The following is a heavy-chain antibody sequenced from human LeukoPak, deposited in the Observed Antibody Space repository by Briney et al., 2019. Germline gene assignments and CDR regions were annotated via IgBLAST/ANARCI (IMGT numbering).Heavy chain of an antibody. CDR1: GYTFTSYY. CDR3: ASSTGYCSSTSCSGAYYGMDV. J-gene: IGHJ6*02. Sequence: ASVTVSCKASGYTFTSYYMHWVRQAPGQGLEWMGIINPSGGSTSYAQKFQGRVTMTRDTSTSTVYMELSSLRSEDTAVYYCASSTGYCSSTSCSGAYYGMDVWGQGTTVTVSS. CDR2: INPSGGST. D-gene: IGHD2-2*01. V-gene: IGHV1-46*01.